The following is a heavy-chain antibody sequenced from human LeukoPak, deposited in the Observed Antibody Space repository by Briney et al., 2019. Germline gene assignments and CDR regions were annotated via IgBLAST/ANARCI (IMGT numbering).Heavy chain of an antibody. CDR3: ARSPQYYYDSSGYYQFDY. Sequence: ASVKVSCKASGYTFTSYGISWVRQAPGQGLEWMGWISPYNGNTNYAQKLQGRVTMTTDTSTSTAYMELRSLRSDDTAVYYCARSPQYYYDSSGYYQFDYWGQGTLVTVS. D-gene: IGHD3-22*01. CDR2: ISPYNGNT. CDR1: GYTFTSYG. V-gene: IGHV1-18*01. J-gene: IGHJ4*02.